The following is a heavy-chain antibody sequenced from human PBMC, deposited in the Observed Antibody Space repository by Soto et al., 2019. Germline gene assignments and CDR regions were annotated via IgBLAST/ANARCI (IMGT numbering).Heavy chain of an antibody. Sequence: SDTLSLTCAVYGASFIGYYWTWNLKPPGTGLEWIGEINHSGSTNYNPSLKSRVTISVDTSKNQFSLKLTSVTAADTAVYYCARDKITGLFDYWGQGTLVTVS. CDR3: ARDKITGLFDY. J-gene: IGHJ4*02. CDR2: INHSGST. CDR1: GASFIGYY. D-gene: IGHD2-8*02. V-gene: IGHV4-34*01.